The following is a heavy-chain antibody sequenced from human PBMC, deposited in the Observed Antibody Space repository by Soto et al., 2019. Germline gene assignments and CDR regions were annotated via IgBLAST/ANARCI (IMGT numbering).Heavy chain of an antibody. J-gene: IGHJ4*02. CDR3: ARVGGRGYSGYDNWAYFEY. CDR2: ISAYNGNT. CDR1: GYTFTSYG. D-gene: IGHD5-12*01. V-gene: IGHV1-18*01. Sequence: ASVKVSCKASGYTFTSYGISWVRQAPGQGLEWMGWISAYNGNTNYAQKLQGRVTMTTDTSTSTAYMELRSLRSDDTAVYYCARVGGRGYSGYDNWAYFEYWGQGTLVTVSS.